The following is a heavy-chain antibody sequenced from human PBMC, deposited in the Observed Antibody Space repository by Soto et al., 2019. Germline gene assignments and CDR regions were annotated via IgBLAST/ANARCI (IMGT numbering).Heavy chain of an antibody. J-gene: IGHJ4*02. D-gene: IGHD6-19*01. CDR1: SGSISSSNW. CDR2: IYHSGST. Sequence: PSETLSLTCAVSSGSISSSNWWSWVRQPPGKGLEWIGEIYHSGSTNYNPSLKSRLTISVDTSNNQFSLKLISLTAAATAVYYCASHLNGAGADWGQGTLVTVSS. CDR3: ASHLNGAGAD. V-gene: IGHV4-4*02.